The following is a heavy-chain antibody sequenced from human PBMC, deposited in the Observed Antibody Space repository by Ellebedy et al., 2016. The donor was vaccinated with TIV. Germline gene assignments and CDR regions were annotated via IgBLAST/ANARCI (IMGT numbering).Heavy chain of an antibody. Sequence: AASVKVSCKASGGTFRTYAISWVRQAPGQGLEWMGGIIPIFGTTNYAQKFQGRVTISADESTSTAYMDLSSLRSEDTALYYCARLRPYDFWSGYDTGLRPGWFDPWGQGTLVTVSS. J-gene: IGHJ5*02. CDR3: ARLRPYDFWSGYDTGLRPGWFDP. D-gene: IGHD3-3*01. V-gene: IGHV1-69*13. CDR2: IIPIFGTT. CDR1: GGTFRTYA.